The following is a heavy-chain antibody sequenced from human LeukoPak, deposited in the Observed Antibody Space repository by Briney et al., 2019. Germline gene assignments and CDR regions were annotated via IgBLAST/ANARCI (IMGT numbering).Heavy chain of an antibody. CDR3: ARGSGTSWFDY. CDR2: MNSRSGGT. D-gene: IGHD2-2*01. V-gene: IGHV1-2*02. Sequence: ASVKVSCKASGYTFTANYIHWVRQAPGQGLEWMGWMNSRSGGTSCGENFRGRVTMTRDTSITTAYMELSSLRFDDTAVYYCARGSGTSWFDYWGQGTLVTVSS. J-gene: IGHJ4*02. CDR1: GYTFTANY.